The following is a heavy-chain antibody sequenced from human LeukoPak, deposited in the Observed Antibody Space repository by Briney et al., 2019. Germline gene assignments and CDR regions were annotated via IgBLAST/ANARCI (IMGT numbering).Heavy chain of an antibody. CDR2: INPNSGGT. Sequence: GASVKVSCKASGYTFTGYYMHWVRQAPGQGLEWMGRINPNSGGTNYAQKFQGRVTMTRDTSISTAYMELSGLRSDDTAVYYCARSIQDIVLMVYGKGHNWFDPWGQGTLVTVSS. V-gene: IGHV1-2*06. CDR3: ARSIQDIVLMVYGKGHNWFDP. D-gene: IGHD2-8*01. J-gene: IGHJ5*02. CDR1: GYTFTGYY.